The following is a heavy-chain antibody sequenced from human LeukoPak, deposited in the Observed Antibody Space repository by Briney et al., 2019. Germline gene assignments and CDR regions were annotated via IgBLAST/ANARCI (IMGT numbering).Heavy chain of an antibody. Sequence: AEPLSLICTLSVGSTGSSSYYWGWIRQSPGEGLEWIGSIYYSGNTYYHPSLKSRVTISVDTSKNQFSLKLSSVSAADTAVYYCARRTGGWFDYWGQGTLVTVSS. CDR3: ARRTGGWFDY. D-gene: IGHD1-14*01. J-gene: IGHJ4*02. V-gene: IGHV4-39*01. CDR1: VGSTGSSSYY. CDR2: IYYSGNT.